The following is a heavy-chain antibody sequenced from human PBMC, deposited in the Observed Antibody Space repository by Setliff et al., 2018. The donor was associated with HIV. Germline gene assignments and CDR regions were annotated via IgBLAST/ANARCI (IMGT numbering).Heavy chain of an antibody. CDR1: GGSFSGYY. CDR3: ARVVDADYLDY. V-gene: IGHV4-34*01. J-gene: IGHJ4*02. CDR2: INHSGGT. Sequence: SETLSLTCAVYGGSFSGYYWSWIRQPPGKGLEWIGEINHSGGTNYNPSLKSRVTISVDTSKNQFSLKLNSVTAADTAMYYCARVVDADYLDYWGQGTPVTVSS. D-gene: IGHD2-15*01.